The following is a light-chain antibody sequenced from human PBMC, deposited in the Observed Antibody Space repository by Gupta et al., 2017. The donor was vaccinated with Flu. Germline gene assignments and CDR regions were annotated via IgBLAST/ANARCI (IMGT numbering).Light chain of an antibody. CDR3: QQYNNWPPWT. Sequence: EIVMTQSPATLSVSPGERATLSCRASRSINSDLAWYQQKPGQAPRLLIYGASTRATGIPARFSGSGSGTEFTLTISSLQSEDFAVYHCQQYNNWPPWTFGQGTKVEIK. V-gene: IGKV3-15*01. CDR1: RSINSD. J-gene: IGKJ1*01. CDR2: GAS.